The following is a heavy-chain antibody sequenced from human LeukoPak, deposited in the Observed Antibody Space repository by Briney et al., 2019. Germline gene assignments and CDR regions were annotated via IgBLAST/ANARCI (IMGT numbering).Heavy chain of an antibody. CDR1: GFTFSSYG. Sequence: PGGSLRLSCAASGFTFSSYGMHWVRQAPGKGLEWVAVISYDGSNKYYADSVKGRFTISRDNSKNTLYLQMNSLRAEDTAVYYCAKGSLFDYWGQGTLVTVSP. V-gene: IGHV3-30*18. J-gene: IGHJ4*02. CDR3: AKGSLFDY. CDR2: ISYDGSNK.